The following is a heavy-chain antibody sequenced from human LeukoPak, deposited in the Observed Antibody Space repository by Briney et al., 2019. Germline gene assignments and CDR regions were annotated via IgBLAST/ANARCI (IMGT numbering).Heavy chain of an antibody. CDR2: IYHSGST. CDR3: ARRGRGGSYHRKLYWYFDL. D-gene: IGHD1-26*01. V-gene: IGHV4-4*02. Sequence: SGTLSLTCAVSGGSISSSNWWSWVRQPPGKGLEWIGEIYHSGSTNYNPSLKSRATISVDTSKNQFSLKLSSVTAADTAVYYCARRGRGGSYHRKLYWYFDLWGRGTLVTVSS. CDR1: GGSISSSNW. J-gene: IGHJ2*01.